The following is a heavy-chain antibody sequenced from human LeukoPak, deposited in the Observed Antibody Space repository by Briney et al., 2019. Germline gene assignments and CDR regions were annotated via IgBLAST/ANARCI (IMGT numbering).Heavy chain of an antibody. Sequence: ASVKVSCKASGYTFTSYAMNWVRQAPGQELEWMGWINTNTGNPTYAQGFTGRFVFSLDTSVSTAYLQISSLTAEDTAVYYCARVGCINGVCYRNDYWGQGTLVTVSS. CDR1: GYTFTSYA. J-gene: IGHJ4*02. CDR2: INTNTGNP. D-gene: IGHD2-8*01. V-gene: IGHV7-4-1*02. CDR3: ARVGCINGVCYRNDY.